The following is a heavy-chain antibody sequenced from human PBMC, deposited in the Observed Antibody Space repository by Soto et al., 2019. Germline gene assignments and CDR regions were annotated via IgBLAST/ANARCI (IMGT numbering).Heavy chain of an antibody. Sequence: ASVKVSCKASGYTFTSYYMHWVRQAPGQGLEWMGIINPSGGSTSYAQKFQGRVTMTRDTSTSTVYMELSSLRSEDTAVYYCARDAVVVPAAILYKWFDPWGQGTLVTVSS. J-gene: IGHJ5*02. CDR1: GYTFTSYY. V-gene: IGHV1-46*01. D-gene: IGHD2-2*02. CDR3: ARDAVVVPAAILYKWFDP. CDR2: INPSGGST.